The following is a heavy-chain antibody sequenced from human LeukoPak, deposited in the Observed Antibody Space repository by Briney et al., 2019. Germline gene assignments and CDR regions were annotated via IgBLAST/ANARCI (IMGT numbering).Heavy chain of an antibody. CDR1: RDSVSRNGAS. D-gene: IGHD3-3*01. CDR3: GRETDFGVVTN. Sequence: PAQTLSLTCAISRDSVSRNGASGDRSRQSPTRGIKWPERTYYRSQQWHSDYAPSVKGRITLNPDTSKNQFSLQLNSMTPEDTAVYYCGRETDFGVVTNWGQGTLVTVSS. V-gene: IGHV6-1*01. CDR2: TYYRSQQWHS. J-gene: IGHJ4*02.